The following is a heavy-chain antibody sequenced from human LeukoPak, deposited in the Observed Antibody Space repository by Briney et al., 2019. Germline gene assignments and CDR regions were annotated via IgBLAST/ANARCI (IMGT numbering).Heavy chain of an antibody. CDR3: AREPPESYYFDN. CDR2: IKVSGGRT. V-gene: IGHV1-46*01. J-gene: IGHJ4*02. CDR1: GYTFSGFY. Sequence: ASVKVSCKASGYTFSGFYVHWVRQAPGQGLEWMGIIKVSGGRTEYAEMFQGRVTVTRDMSTSTVYMELNNLRAEDTAVYYCAREPPESYYFDNWGQGTLATVSS.